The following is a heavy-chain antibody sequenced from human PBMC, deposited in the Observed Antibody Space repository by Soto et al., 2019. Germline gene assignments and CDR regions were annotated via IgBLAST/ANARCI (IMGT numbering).Heavy chain of an antibody. CDR1: GDSVSSNSPS. D-gene: IGHD3-10*01. J-gene: IGHJ4*02. CDR3: ASGRFGELLIYFDY. Sequence: SQSLSLTCAISGDSVSSNSPSCDWIRQSRSRGVEWLGRIYYRTKWYNDYAVAVTSRITFNPDTSKNQFSLQLNSVTPEDTAVDLCASGRFGELLIYFDYWGQGTLVTVSS. CDR2: IYYRTKWYN. V-gene: IGHV6-1*01.